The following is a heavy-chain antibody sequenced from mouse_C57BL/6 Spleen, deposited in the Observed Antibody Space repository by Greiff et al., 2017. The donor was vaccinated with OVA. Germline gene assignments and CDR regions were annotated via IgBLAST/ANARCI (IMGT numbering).Heavy chain of an antibody. CDR2: IYPGDGDT. J-gene: IGHJ4*01. Sequence: VQLQQSGPELVKPGASVKISCKASGYAFSSSWMNWVKQRPGKGLEWIGRIYPGDGDTNYNGKFKGKATLTADKSSSTAYMQLSSLTSEDSAVYFCARGPREDYVAMDYWGQGTSVTVSS. CDR1: GYAFSSSW. CDR3: ARGPREDYVAMDY. D-gene: IGHD3-3*01. V-gene: IGHV1-82*01.